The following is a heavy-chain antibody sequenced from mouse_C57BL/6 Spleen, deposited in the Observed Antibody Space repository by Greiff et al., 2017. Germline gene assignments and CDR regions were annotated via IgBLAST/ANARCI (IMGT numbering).Heavy chain of an antibody. D-gene: IGHD1-1*01. CDR2: IDPSDSYT. V-gene: IGHV1-59*01. Sequence: VQLQQSGAELVRPGTSVKLSCKASGYTFTSYWMHWVKQRPGQGLEWIGVIDPSDSYTNYNQKFKGKATLTVDTSSSTAYMQLSSLTSEDSAVYYCARYGSSYLYYFDYWGQGTTLTGSS. CDR3: ARYGSSYLYYFDY. J-gene: IGHJ2*01. CDR1: GYTFTSYW.